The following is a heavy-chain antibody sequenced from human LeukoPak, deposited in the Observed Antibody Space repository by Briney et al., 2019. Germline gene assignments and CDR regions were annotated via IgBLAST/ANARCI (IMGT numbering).Heavy chain of an antibody. V-gene: IGHV3-30-3*01. D-gene: IGHD5-18*01. J-gene: IGHJ4*02. CDR2: ISFDGSNK. CDR1: GFSLSRFA. CDR3: ARDLGYSYGFFDY. Sequence: PGRSLGLSCAASGFSLSRFAMHWVRQAPGKGLQWVAVISFDGSNKYYADFVEGRFTISGDNSKNMLYLQMSSLRAEDTAVYFCARDLGYSYGFFDYWGQGTLVTVSS.